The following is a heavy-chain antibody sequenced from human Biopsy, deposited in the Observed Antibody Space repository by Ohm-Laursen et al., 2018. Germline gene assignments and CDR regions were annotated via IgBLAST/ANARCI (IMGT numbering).Heavy chain of an antibody. CDR2: VYYTGST. D-gene: IGHD3-22*01. CDR3: ARDRGYYSDRTVPGYFDL. Sequence: SETLSLTWTVSGDSISSYYWSWIRQPPGKGLQWIGYVYYTGSTDYNPSLQSRVTISVDTSKNHLSLRLRSVTPADTAIYYCARDRGYYSDRTVPGYFDLWGRGTLVTVSS. CDR1: GDSISSYY. V-gene: IGHV4-59*01. J-gene: IGHJ2*01.